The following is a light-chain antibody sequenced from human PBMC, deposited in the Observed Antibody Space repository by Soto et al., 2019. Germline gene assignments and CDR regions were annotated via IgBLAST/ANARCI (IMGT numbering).Light chain of an antibody. CDR3: QQYGSSQYT. Sequence: EIVLTQSPGTLSLSPGERATLSCRASQSVSSSYLAWYQQKPGQAPRLLIYGASSRATGIPDRFSGSGSGTDFTLTISRLEPEDVALYYCQQYGSSQYTFGQGTKLEIK. V-gene: IGKV3-20*01. J-gene: IGKJ2*01. CDR1: QSVSSSY. CDR2: GAS.